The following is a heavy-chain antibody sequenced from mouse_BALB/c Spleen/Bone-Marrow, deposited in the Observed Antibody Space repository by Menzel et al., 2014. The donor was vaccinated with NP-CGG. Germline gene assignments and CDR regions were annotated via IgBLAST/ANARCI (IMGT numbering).Heavy chain of an antibody. CDR1: GFNIKDTY. J-gene: IGHJ3*01. CDR2: IDPANGNT. V-gene: IGHV14-3*02. CDR3: ARSGVGPFAY. Sequence: EVQGVESGAELVKPGASVKLSCTASGFNIKDTYMHWVKQRPEQGLEWIGRIDPANGNTKYDPKFQGKATITADTSSNTAYLQLSSLTSEDTAVYYCARSGVGPFAYWGQGTLVTVSA. D-gene: IGHD4-1*01.